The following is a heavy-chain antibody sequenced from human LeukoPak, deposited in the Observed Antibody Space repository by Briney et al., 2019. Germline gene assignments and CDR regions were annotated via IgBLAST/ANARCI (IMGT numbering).Heavy chain of an antibody. CDR2: IYPGDSDT. J-gene: IGHJ6*03. Sequence: GESLKISCKGSGYSSTGYWIGWVRQLPGKGLEWMGIIYPGDSDTRYSPSFQGQVTISADKSISTAYLQWSSLKASDTAMYYCARQGAAGKYYYYYMDVWGKGTTVTVSS. CDR3: ARQGAAGKYYYYYMDV. V-gene: IGHV5-51*01. D-gene: IGHD6-13*01. CDR1: GYSSTGYW.